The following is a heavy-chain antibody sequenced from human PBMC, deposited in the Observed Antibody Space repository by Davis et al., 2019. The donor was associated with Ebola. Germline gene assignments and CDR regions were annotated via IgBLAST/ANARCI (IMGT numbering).Heavy chain of an antibody. D-gene: IGHD4-11*01. CDR2: INAGNDDT. V-gene: IGHV1-3*01. Sequence: ASVKVSCKASGYTFTSYAMHWVRQAPGQRLEWMGWINAGNDDTRYSQKFQGRVTITRDTSASTAYMELSSLRSEDTAVYFCARDYRNYYFDYWGQGTLVTVSS. CDR3: ARDYRNYYFDY. CDR1: GYTFTSYA. J-gene: IGHJ4*02.